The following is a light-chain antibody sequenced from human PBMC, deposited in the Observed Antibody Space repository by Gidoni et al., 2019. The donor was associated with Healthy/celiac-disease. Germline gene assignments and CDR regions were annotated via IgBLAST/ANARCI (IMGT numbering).Light chain of an antibody. V-gene: IGKV3-15*01. CDR1: QSVSSN. CDR3: QQYNNWWT. CDR2: GAS. J-gene: IGKJ1*01. Sequence: EIVMTQSPATLSVSPGARATLSCRASQSVSSNLAWYQQKPGQAPRLHIYGASTRATGIPARFSGSGSGTEFTLTISSLQSEDFAVYYCQQYNNWWTFGQGTKVEIK.